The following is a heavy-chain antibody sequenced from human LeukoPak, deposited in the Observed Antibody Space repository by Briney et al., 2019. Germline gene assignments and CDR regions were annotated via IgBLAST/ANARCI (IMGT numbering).Heavy chain of an antibody. D-gene: IGHD4-11*01. CDR1: GGSFSGYY. CDR3: ARGQGTVTTH. J-gene: IGHJ4*02. V-gene: IGHV4-34*01. Sequence: SETLSLTCAVSGGSFSGYYWTWIRQPPGKGLEWVGEINHSGSANYNPSLMSRVTISLDTSKNHFSLNLSSVTAADTAVYYCARGQGTVTTHWGQGTLVTVSS. CDR2: INHSGSA.